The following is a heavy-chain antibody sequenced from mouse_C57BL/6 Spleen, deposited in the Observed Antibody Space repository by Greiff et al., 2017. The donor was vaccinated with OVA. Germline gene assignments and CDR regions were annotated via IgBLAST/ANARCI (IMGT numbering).Heavy chain of an antibody. CDR3: ARDRGYCDY. CDR2: ISYDGSN. CDR1: GYSITSGYY. Sequence: VQLKESGPGLVKPSQSLSLTCSVTGYSITSGYYWNWIRQFPGNKLEWMGYISYDGSNNYNPSLKNRISITRDTSKNQFFLKLNSVTTEDTATYYCARDRGYCDYWGQGTTLTVSS. D-gene: IGHD3-1*01. V-gene: IGHV3-6*01. J-gene: IGHJ2*01.